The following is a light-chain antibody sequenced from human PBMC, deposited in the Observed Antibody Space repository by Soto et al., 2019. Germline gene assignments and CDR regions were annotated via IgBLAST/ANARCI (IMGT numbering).Light chain of an antibody. V-gene: IGKV3-15*01. Sequence: EVVRRQSPATLCVSTGEGATLTCRASQGIGDTLAWYQHKPGQTPRLLIYDTSTRATGVPTRFSGSRSGAEFTLTINSLQSEDFAVYYCQQYNNWPRTFGQGTKVDIK. CDR1: QGIGDT. CDR3: QQYNNWPRT. J-gene: IGKJ1*01. CDR2: DTS.